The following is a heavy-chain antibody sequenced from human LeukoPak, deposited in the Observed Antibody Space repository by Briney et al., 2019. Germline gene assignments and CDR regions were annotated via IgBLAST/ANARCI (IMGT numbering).Heavy chain of an antibody. CDR3: ARRSGIAVAGAFDY. CDR2: ISGSGGST. J-gene: IGHJ4*02. Sequence: GGSLRLSCAASGFTFSSYSTNWVRQAPGKGLEWVSAISGSGGSTYYADSVKGRFTISRDNSKNTLYLQMNSLRAEDTAVYYCARRSGIAVAGAFDYWGQGTLVTVSS. V-gene: IGHV3-23*01. CDR1: GFTFSSYS. D-gene: IGHD6-19*01.